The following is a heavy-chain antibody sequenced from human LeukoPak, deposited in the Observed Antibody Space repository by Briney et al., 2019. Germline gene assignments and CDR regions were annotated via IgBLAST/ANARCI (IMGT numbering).Heavy chain of an antibody. CDR3: ARAVSGRFDY. J-gene: IGHJ4*02. CDR1: GGSMSPYH. Sequence: SETLSLTCTVSGGSMSPYHWGWIRQPPGKGLEWTGYIYYSGSTNYNPSLDSRVTISVDTSKNQFSLRLSSVTAADTAIYYCARAVSGRFDYWGQGTLVTVSS. CDR2: IYYSGST. D-gene: IGHD6-19*01. V-gene: IGHV4-59*08.